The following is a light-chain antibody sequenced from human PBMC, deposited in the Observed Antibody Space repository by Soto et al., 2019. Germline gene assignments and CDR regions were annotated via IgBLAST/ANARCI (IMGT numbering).Light chain of an antibody. CDR1: QSISIY. CDR2: ASS. J-gene: IGKJ1*01. V-gene: IGKV1-39*01. Sequence: DIQMTQSPSSLSASVGDRGTITCPTSQSISIYLNWYQQIPGKAPKLLIYASSNLHTGVPSRFSGSASGTDFTLTISSLQPEDSATYYCQQTYSNPRTFGQGTKVDI. CDR3: QQTYSNPRT.